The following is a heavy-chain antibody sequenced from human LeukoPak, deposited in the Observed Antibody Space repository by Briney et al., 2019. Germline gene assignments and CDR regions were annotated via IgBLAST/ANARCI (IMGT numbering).Heavy chain of an antibody. CDR2: INHSGST. J-gene: IGHJ4*02. V-gene: IGHV4-34*01. Sequence: SETLSLTCAVYGGSFGGYYWSWIRQPPGKGLEWIGEINHSGSTNYNPSLKSRVTISVDTSKNQFSLKLSSVTAADTAVYYCATEQVVPAAIGSRDYWGQGTLVTVSS. CDR1: GGSFGGYY. D-gene: IGHD2-2*01. CDR3: ATEQVVPAAIGSRDY.